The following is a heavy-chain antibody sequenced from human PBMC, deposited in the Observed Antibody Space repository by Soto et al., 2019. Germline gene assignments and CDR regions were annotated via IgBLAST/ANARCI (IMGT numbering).Heavy chain of an antibody. J-gene: IGHJ6*02. Sequence: SETLSLTCTVSGGSISSSFWSWIRQPPGKELEWIGYISYSGSTTYNPSLKSRITLSVDTSKNQFSLRVASVTAADTAVYYCARGHRAMEYYYYYGMDVWGQGTTVTVSS. CDR3: ARGHRAMEYYYYYGMDV. CDR2: ISYSGST. D-gene: IGHD5-18*01. CDR1: GGSISSSF. V-gene: IGHV4-59*01.